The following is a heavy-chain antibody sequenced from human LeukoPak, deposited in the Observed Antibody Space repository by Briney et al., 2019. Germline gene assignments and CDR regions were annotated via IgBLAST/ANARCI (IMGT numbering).Heavy chain of an antibody. D-gene: IGHD3-16*02. CDR1: GGPSSSSSYY. CDR2: IYYSGST. CDR3: ASPPAGRYGYYFDY. J-gene: IGHJ4*02. V-gene: IGHV4-39*01. Sequence: SETLYLTCTVAGGPSSSSSYYWGWIRQPPGKGLEWIGSIYYSGSTYYNPSLKSRVTISVDTSKNQFSLKLSSVTAADTAVYYCASPPAGRYGYYFDYWGQGTLVNVSS.